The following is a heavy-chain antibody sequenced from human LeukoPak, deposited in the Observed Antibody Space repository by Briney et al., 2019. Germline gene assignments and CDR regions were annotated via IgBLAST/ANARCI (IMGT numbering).Heavy chain of an antibody. CDR2: FDPEDGET. Sequence: ASVKVSCKVSGYTLTELSMHWVRQAPGKGLEWMGGFDPEDGETIYAQKFQGRVTMTEDTSTDTAYMELSSLRSEDTAVYYCATGLIVGATYDDAFDIWGQGTMVTASS. D-gene: IGHD1-26*01. J-gene: IGHJ3*02. CDR3: ATGLIVGATYDDAFDI. CDR1: GYTLTELS. V-gene: IGHV1-24*01.